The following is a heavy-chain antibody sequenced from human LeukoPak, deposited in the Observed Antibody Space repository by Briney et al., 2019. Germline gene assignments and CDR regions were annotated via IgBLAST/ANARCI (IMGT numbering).Heavy chain of an antibody. J-gene: IGHJ3*01. Sequence: KSSETLSLTCTVSGGSISGYYWGWIRQPPGKGLEWIGGLYYTRTTYYNPSLKSRGTISVDTSKNQFLLRVTSVTAADTAMYYCARQQQRYWDAADVWGQGTLVTVSS. CDR3: ARQQQRYWDAADV. CDR2: LYYTRTT. CDR1: GGSISGYY. D-gene: IGHD6-13*01. V-gene: IGHV4-39*01.